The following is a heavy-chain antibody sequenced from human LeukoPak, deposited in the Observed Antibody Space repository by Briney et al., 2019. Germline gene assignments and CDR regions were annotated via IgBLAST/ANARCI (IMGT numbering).Heavy chain of an antibody. D-gene: IGHD2-15*01. V-gene: IGHV3-48*03. CDR2: ISSRGDTI. CDR1: GFTFSIYN. Sequence: GGSLRLSCVGPGFTFSIYNMNWVRQAPGKGLEWVSYISSRGDTIYYADSAKGRFTISRDNAKNSLYLQMNSLRAEDTAIYYCASTFPYCGGGSCALGGQGTLVTVSS. CDR3: ASTFPYCGGGSCAL. J-gene: IGHJ4*02.